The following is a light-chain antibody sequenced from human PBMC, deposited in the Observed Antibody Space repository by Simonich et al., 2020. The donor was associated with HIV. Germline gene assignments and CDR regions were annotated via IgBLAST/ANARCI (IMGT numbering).Light chain of an antibody. CDR1: ESISSW. V-gene: IGKV1-5*03. CDR3: QQYNSYTWT. J-gene: IGKJ1*01. CDR2: KAS. Sequence: DIQMTQSPSTLSASVGDRVTITCRASESISSWLAWYQQKSGKAPKLLIYKASSLKSGVPSRFRGSGSGTEFTLTISSLQPDDFATYFCQQYNSYTWTFGQGTKVEIK.